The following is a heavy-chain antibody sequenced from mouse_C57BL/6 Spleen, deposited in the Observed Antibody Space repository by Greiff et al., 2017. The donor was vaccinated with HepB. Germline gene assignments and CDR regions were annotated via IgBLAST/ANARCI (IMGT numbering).Heavy chain of an antibody. CDR3: ARLGFTTVVATDYYAMDY. CDR1: GFTFSDYG. V-gene: IGHV5-17*01. J-gene: IGHJ4*01. CDR2: ISSGSSTI. D-gene: IGHD1-1*01. Sequence: EVKLQESGGGLVKPGGSLKLSCAASGFTFSDYGMHWVRQAPEKGLEWVAYISSGSSTIYYADTVKGRFTISRDNAKNTLFLQMTSLRSEDTAMYYCARLGFTTVVATDYYAMDYWGQGTSVTVSS.